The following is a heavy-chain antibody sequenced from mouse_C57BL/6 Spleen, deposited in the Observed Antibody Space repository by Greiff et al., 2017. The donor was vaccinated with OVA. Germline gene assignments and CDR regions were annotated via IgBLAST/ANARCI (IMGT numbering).Heavy chain of an antibody. V-gene: IGHV1-5*01. CDR2: IYPGNSDT. Sequence: VQLQQSGTVLARPGASVKMSCKPSGYTFTSYWMHWVKQRPGQGLEWIGAIYPGNSDTSYNQKFKGKAKLTAVTSASTAYMELSSLTNEDSAVYYCTPDYYGSSPLAMDYWGQGTSVTVSS. CDR3: TPDYYGSSPLAMDY. CDR1: GYTFTSYW. J-gene: IGHJ4*01. D-gene: IGHD1-1*01.